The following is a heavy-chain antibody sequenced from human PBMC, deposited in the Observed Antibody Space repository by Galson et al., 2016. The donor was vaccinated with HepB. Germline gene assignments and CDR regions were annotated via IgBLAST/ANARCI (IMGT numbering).Heavy chain of an antibody. CDR2: ISGSGDTT. CDR3: AKWSDAAATY. J-gene: IGHJ4*02. CDR1: GFTFSTYA. Sequence: SLRLSCAGTGFTFSTYAMSWVRQAPGKRLEWVSAISGSGDTTYYADSVKGRFSISRDNSKNTPYLQMSSLTAEDTAVYYCAKWSDAAATYWGQGALVTVSS. D-gene: IGHD6-13*01. V-gene: IGHV3-23*01.